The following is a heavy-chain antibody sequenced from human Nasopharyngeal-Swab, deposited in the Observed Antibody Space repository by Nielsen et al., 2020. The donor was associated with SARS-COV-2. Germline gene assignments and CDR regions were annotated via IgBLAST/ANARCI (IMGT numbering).Heavy chain of an antibody. D-gene: IGHD1-26*01. V-gene: IGHV3-9*01. CDR1: GFTFDDYA. CDR2: ISWNSGSI. Sequence: GGSLRLSCAASGFTFDDYAMHWVRQAPGKGLEWVSGISWNSGSIGYADSVKGRFTISRDNAKNSLYLQMNSLGAEDTALYYCATHDSGSYWDYWGQGTLVTVSS. CDR3: ATHDSGSYWDY. J-gene: IGHJ4*02.